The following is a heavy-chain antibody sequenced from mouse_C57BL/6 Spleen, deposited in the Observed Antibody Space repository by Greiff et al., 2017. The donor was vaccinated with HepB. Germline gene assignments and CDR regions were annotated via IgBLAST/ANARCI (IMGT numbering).Heavy chain of an antibody. Sequence: VQLKQSGPVLVKPGASVKMSCKASGYTFTDYYMNWVKQSHGKSLEWIGVINPYNGGTSYNQKFKGKATLTVDKSSSTAYMELNSLTSEDSAVYYCARRDYYYGSSPFDYWGQGTTLTVSS. V-gene: IGHV1-19*01. CDR3: ARRDYYYGSSPFDY. J-gene: IGHJ2*01. CDR1: GYTFTDYY. D-gene: IGHD1-1*01. CDR2: INPYNGGT.